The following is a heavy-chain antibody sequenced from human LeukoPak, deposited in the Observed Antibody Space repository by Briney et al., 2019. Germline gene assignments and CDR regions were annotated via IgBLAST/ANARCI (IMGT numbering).Heavy chain of an antibody. CDR3: ARDQRFGEFPSNWFDP. J-gene: IGHJ5*02. CDR1: GFTFSSYA. CDR2: ISYDGSIK. Sequence: PGGSLRLSCAASGFTFSSYAMHWVRQAPGKGLEWVAVISYDGSIKYYADSVKGRFTISRDNSKNTLYLQVNSLRAEDTAVYYCARDQRFGEFPSNWFDPWGQGTLVTVSS. V-gene: IGHV3-30*04. D-gene: IGHD3-16*01.